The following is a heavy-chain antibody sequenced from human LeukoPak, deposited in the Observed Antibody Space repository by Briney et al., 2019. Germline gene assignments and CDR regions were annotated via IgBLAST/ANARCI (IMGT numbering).Heavy chain of an antibody. V-gene: IGHV4-34*01. Sequence: PSETLSLTCAVYGGSFSGYYWSSIRQPPGKGLEWLGEINHSGSTNYNPSLKSRVTISVDTSKNQSSLKLSSVTAADTAVYYCARGLYYDFWSGYYTGGNFDYWGQGTLVTVSS. CDR3: ARGLYYDFWSGYYTGGNFDY. CDR2: INHSGST. J-gene: IGHJ4*02. D-gene: IGHD3-3*01. CDR1: GGSFSGYY.